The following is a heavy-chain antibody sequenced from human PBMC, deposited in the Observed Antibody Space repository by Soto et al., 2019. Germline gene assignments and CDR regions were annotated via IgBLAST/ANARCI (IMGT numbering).Heavy chain of an antibody. CDR2: INAGNGNT. CDR3: ARPIVGATMGDYYYYGMDV. Sequence: ASVKVSCKASGYTFTSYAMHWVRQAPGQRLEWMGWINAGNGNTKYSQKFQGRVTITRDTSASTAYMELSSLRSEDTAVYYCARPIVGATMGDYYYYGMDVWVQGTTVTVSS. D-gene: IGHD1-26*01. V-gene: IGHV1-3*01. CDR1: GYTFTSYA. J-gene: IGHJ6*02.